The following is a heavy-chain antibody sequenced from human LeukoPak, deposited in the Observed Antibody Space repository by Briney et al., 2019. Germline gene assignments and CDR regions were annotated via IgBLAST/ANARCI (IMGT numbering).Heavy chain of an antibody. D-gene: IGHD7-27*01. CDR3: AKDGGLWVSAHWGDS. V-gene: IGHV3-23*01. Sequence: PGGSLRLSCAASGFTFSSYTMSWVRQAPWKGLEWVSTITTSDGNTYYADSVKGRFTVSRDNSKNTLYLQMNSLRAEDTAVYYCAKDGGLWVSAHWGDSWGRGTLVTVSS. J-gene: IGHJ4*02. CDR2: ITTSDGNT. CDR1: GFTFSSYT.